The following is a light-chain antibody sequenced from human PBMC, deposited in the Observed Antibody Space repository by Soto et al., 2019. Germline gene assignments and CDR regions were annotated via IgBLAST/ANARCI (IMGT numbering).Light chain of an antibody. V-gene: IGKV1-17*01. CDR2: AAS. CDR3: QHYNSYSEA. Sequence: IQMTQSPSSLSASVGDRVTITCRASQAIGTALGWYQQKPGKAPKRLIYAASSLQSGAPPRFSGSGSGTEFTLTISSLQPDDFATYYCQHYNSYSEAFGQGTKVDI. CDR1: QAIGTA. J-gene: IGKJ1*01.